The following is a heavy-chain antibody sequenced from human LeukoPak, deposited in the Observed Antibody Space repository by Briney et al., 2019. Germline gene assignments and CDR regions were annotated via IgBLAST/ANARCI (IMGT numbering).Heavy chain of an antibody. CDR2: IIPFFGSA. D-gene: IGHD2-15*01. V-gene: IGHV1-69*05. J-gene: IGHJ4*02. CDR1: GGTSSRYA. CDR3: ARGRDQTNTGYCDH. Sequence: ASVKVSCKASGGTSSRYAMNWVRQAPGQGLEWMGGIIPFFGSANYAQKFRGRLTITTDESTFTSYMELSSLRYEDTAVYYCARGRDQTNTGYCDHWGQGTLVTVSS.